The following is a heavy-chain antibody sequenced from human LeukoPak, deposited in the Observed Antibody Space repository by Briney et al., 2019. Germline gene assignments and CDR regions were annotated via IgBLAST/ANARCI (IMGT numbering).Heavy chain of an antibody. CDR2: IYYSGST. V-gene: IGHV4-59*01. CDR3: AREPTVTNAFDI. D-gene: IGHD4-17*01. J-gene: IGHJ3*02. CDR1: GGSISSYY. Sequence: PSETLSLTCTVSGGSISSYYWSWIQQPPGKGLEWIGYIYYSGSTNYNPSLKSRITISVDTSKNQFSLKLSSVTAADTAVYYCAREPTVTNAFDIWGQGTMVTVSS.